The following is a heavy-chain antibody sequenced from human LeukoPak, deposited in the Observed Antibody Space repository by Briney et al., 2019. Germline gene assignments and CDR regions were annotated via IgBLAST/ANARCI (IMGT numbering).Heavy chain of an antibody. CDR3: AGHSGSGSYVHYYYYMDV. V-gene: IGHV3-23*01. Sequence: GGSLRLSCAASGFTFSSYGMSWVRQAPGKGLEWVSAISGSGGSTYYADSVKGRFTISRDNSKNTLYLQMNSLRAEDTAVYYCAGHSGSGSYVHYYYYMDVWGKGTTVTISS. CDR1: GFTFSSYG. CDR2: ISGSGGST. D-gene: IGHD3-10*01. J-gene: IGHJ6*03.